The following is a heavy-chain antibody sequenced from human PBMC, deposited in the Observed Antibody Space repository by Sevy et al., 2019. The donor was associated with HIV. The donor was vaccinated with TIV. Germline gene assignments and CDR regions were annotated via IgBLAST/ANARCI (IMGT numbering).Heavy chain of an antibody. CDR3: AREAYYDSSGYYGHDDFDI. CDR2: IWYDGSNK. Sequence: GGSLRLSCAASGFTFSSYGMHWVRQAPGKGLEWVAVIWYDGSNKYYADSVKGRFTISRDNSKNTLYLQMNSLRAEDTAVYYCAREAYYDSSGYYGHDDFDIWGQGTMVTVSS. V-gene: IGHV3-33*01. CDR1: GFTFSSYG. J-gene: IGHJ3*02. D-gene: IGHD3-22*01.